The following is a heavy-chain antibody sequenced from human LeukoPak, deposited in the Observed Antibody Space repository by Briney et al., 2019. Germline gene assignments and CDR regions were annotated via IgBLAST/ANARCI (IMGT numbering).Heavy chain of an antibody. CDR1: GFTFSNAW. CDR2: IKSKTDGGTT. V-gene: IGHV3-15*01. J-gene: IGHJ4*02. Sequence: PRGSLRLSCAASGFTFSNAWMSWVRQAPGKGLEWVGRIKSKTDGGTTDYAAPVKGRFTISRDDSKNTLYLQMNSLKTEDTAVYYCSYGGDNPYYFGYWGQGTLVTVSS. D-gene: IGHD2-21*02. CDR3: SYGGDNPYYFGY.